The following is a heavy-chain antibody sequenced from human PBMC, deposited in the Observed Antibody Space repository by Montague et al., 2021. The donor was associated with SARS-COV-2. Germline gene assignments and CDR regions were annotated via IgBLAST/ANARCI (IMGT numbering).Heavy chain of an antibody. CDR2: INHSGST. CDR3: ACGEITTRGLIYYYGMDV. D-gene: IGHD4-11*01. Sequence: SETLSLTCAVYGGSFSGYYWTWTRQSPRKGLEWIGEINHSGSTSYNPSLKSRVTISVDTSKNQFSLKLSSVTAADTAVYYCACGEITTRGLIYYYGMDVWGQGTTVTVSS. V-gene: IGHV4-34*01. J-gene: IGHJ6*02. CDR1: GGSFSGYY.